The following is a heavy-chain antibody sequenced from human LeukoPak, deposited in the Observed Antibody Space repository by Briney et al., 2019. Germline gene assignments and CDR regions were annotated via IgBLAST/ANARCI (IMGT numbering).Heavy chain of an antibody. D-gene: IGHD5-24*01. CDR1: GGSISGYY. CDR2: IYYSGST. CDR3: ARALMATIEY. V-gene: IGHV4-59*01. J-gene: IGHJ4*02. Sequence: KSSETLSLTCAVSGGSISGYYWSWIRQPPGKGLEWIGYIYYSGSTNYNPSLDGRVTISVDTSKKQFSQRVSSVTAADTAVYYCARALMATIEYWGQGTLVTVSS.